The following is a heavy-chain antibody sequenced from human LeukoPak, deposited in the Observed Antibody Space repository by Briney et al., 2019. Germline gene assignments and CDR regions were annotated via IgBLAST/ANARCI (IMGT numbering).Heavy chain of an antibody. Sequence: ASVKVSCKASGYTFTSYYMHWVRQAPGQGLEWMGIINPSGGSTSYAQKFQGRVTITADESTSTAYMELSSLRSEDTAVYYCARAGGGYQPNWFDPWGQGTLVTVSS. J-gene: IGHJ5*02. D-gene: IGHD3-22*01. CDR3: ARAGGGYQPNWFDP. CDR2: INPSGGST. V-gene: IGHV1-46*01. CDR1: GYTFTSYY.